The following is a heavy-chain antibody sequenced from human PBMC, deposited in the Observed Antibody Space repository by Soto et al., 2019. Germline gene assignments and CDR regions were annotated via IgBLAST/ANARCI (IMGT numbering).Heavy chain of an antibody. V-gene: IGHV4-30-2*01. CDR1: GGSISSGGYS. D-gene: IGHD2-8*01. Sequence: PSETLSLTCAVSGGSISSGGYSWSWIRQPPGRGLEWIGYIYHSGSTYYNPSLKSRVTISVDRSKNQFSLKLSSVTAADTAVYYCARQVRYCTNGVCYYWFDPWGQGTLVTVSS. CDR2: IYHSGST. J-gene: IGHJ5*02. CDR3: ARQVRYCTNGVCYYWFDP.